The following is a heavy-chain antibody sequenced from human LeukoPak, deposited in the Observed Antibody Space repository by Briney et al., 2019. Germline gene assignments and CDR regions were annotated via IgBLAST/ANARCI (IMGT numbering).Heavy chain of an antibody. CDR1: GGSISSYY. J-gene: IGHJ3*02. CDR2: IYYSGST. V-gene: IGHV4-59*01. Sequence: TSSETLSLTCTVSGGSISSYYWSWIRQPPGKGLEWIGYIYYSGSTNYNPSLKSRVTISVDTSKNQFSLKLSSVTAADTAVYYCARDYPYFDIWGQGTMVTVSS. CDR3: ARDYPYFDI.